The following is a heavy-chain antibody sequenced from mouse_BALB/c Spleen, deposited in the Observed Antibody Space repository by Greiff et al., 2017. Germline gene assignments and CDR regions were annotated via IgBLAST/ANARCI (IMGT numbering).Heavy chain of an antibody. Sequence: QVQLQQSGAELAKPGASVKMSCKASGYTFTSYWMHWVKQRPGQGLEWIGYINPSTGYTEYNQKFKDKATLTADKSSSTAYMQLSSLTSEDSAVYYCAREGDTVDAMDYWGQGTSVTVSS. CDR2: INPSTGYT. D-gene: IGHD1-1*01. J-gene: IGHJ4*01. CDR3: AREGDTVDAMDY. CDR1: GYTFTSYW. V-gene: IGHV1-7*01.